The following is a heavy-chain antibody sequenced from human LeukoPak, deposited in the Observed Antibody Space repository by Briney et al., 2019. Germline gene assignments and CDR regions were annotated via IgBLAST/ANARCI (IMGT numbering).Heavy chain of an antibody. Sequence: GGSLRLSCAASGFTFNNYALAWVRQTPGKGLECVSAISGDGVSPYYADSVRGRFTISRDNSKNTLYLQMNSLRVEDTAVYFCARDPGAFPYFFDCWGQGTLVTVSS. J-gene: IGHJ4*02. CDR2: ISGDGVSP. V-gene: IGHV3-23*01. CDR1: GFTFNNYA. D-gene: IGHD4/OR15-4a*01. CDR3: ARDPGAFPYFFDC.